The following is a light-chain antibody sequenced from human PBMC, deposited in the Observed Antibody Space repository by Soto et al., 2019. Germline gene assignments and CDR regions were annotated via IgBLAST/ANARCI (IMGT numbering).Light chain of an antibody. V-gene: IGLV2-8*01. Sequence: QSVLTQPPSASGSPGQSVTISCTGTSSDVGGYNYVSWYQQHPGKAPKLMIYEVSKRPSGVPDRFSGSKSGNTASLTVSGLQAEDEADYYCSSYAGRNNLYVFGTGTKLTVL. J-gene: IGLJ1*01. CDR3: SSYAGRNNLYV. CDR2: EVS. CDR1: SSDVGGYNY.